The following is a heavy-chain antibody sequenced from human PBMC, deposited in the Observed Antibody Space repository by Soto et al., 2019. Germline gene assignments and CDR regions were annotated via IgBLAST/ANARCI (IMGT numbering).Heavy chain of an antibody. J-gene: IGHJ6*02. CDR3: VMVDNYVTPTPQDV. D-gene: IGHD3-16*01. V-gene: IGHV1-69*05. CDR2: IIPNSGTT. Sequence: ASVKVSCKASGGTFSSYAISWVRQAPGQGLEWMGWIIPNSGTTHYAQKIQGRVTITTDTSTSTAYMDLGSLTSDDTAVYYCVMVDNYVTPTPQDVWGQGTTVTVSS. CDR1: GGTFSSYA.